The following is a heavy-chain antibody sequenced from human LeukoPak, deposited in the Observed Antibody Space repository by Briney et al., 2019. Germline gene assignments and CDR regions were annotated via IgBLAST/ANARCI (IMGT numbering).Heavy chain of an antibody. J-gene: IGHJ3*02. Sequence: SETLSLTCTVSGGSISSYYWSWIRQPAGKGLEWIGRIYTNGSTNYNPSLKSRVTMSVDTSKNQFSLKLSSVTAADTAVYYCAREPHSSGWYRDAFDIWGQGTMVTVSS. CDR2: IYTNGST. CDR3: AREPHSSGWYRDAFDI. CDR1: GGSISSYY. V-gene: IGHV4-4*07. D-gene: IGHD6-19*01.